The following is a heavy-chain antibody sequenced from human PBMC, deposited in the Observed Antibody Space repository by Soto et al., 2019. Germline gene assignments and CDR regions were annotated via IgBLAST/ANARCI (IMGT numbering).Heavy chain of an antibody. V-gene: IGHV1-18*01. Sequence: ASVKVSCKASGYTFTSYGIGWVRQAPGQGLEWMGWISAYNGNTNYAQKLQGRVTMTTDTSTSTAYMELRSLRSDDTAVYYCARTKTGYYNRVLDYWGQGTLVTVSS. CDR3: ARTKTGYYNRVLDY. J-gene: IGHJ4*02. CDR1: GYTFTSYG. D-gene: IGHD3-9*01. CDR2: ISAYNGNT.